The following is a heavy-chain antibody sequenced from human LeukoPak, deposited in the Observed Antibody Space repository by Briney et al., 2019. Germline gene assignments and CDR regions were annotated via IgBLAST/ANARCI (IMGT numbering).Heavy chain of an antibody. CDR2: IYHSGST. CDR1: GGSISTYY. V-gene: IGHV4-59*12. Sequence: SETLSLTCSVSGGSISTYYWSWIRQPPGKGLEWIGEIYHSGSTNYNPSLKSRVTISVDKSKNQFSLKLSSVTAADTAVYYCAREVAGLDYWGQGTLVTVSS. D-gene: IGHD6-19*01. CDR3: AREVAGLDY. J-gene: IGHJ4*02.